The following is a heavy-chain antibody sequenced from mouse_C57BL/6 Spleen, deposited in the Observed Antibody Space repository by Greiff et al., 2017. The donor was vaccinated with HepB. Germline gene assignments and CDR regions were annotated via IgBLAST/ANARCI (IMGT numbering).Heavy chain of an antibody. D-gene: IGHD2-4*01. J-gene: IGHJ3*01. CDR3: ARETIYYDFAY. CDR2: IYPSDSET. Sequence: VQLQQPGAELVRPGSSVKLSCKASGYTFTSYWMDWVKQRPGQGLEWIGNIYPSDSETHYNQKFKDKATLTVDKSSSTAYMQLSSLTSEDSAVYYCARETIYYDFAYWGQGTLVTVSA. CDR1: GYTFTSYW. V-gene: IGHV1-61*01.